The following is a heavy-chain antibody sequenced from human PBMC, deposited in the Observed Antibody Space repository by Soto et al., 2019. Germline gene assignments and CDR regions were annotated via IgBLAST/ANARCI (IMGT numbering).Heavy chain of an antibody. CDR2: ISGSGFKK. CDR1: GFIFENFG. V-gene: IGHV3-23*01. D-gene: IGHD1-26*01. CDR3: AKNQGVELVPLATVYWFDP. Sequence: EVVLLESGGGLEQPGGSLRLSCAASGFIFENFGMSWVRQAPGKGLEWISSISGSGFKKYYADSVKGRFTISRDNSKSTVYLELNKLSAEDTAVYHCAKNQGVELVPLATVYWFDPWGQGSVVTVSS. J-gene: IGHJ5*02.